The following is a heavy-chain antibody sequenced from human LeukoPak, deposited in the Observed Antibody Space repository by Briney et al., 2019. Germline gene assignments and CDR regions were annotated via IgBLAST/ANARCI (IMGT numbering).Heavy chain of an antibody. Sequence: GASVKVSCKASGYTFTGYYMHWVRQAPGQGLEWMGWINPNSGGTNYAQKFQGRVTMTRDTSISTAYMELSRLRSDDTAVYYCARDRITIFGVVIVPLDYWGQGTLVTVSS. CDR1: GYTFTGYY. D-gene: IGHD3-3*01. CDR2: INPNSGGT. CDR3: ARDRITIFGVVIVPLDY. V-gene: IGHV1-2*02. J-gene: IGHJ4*02.